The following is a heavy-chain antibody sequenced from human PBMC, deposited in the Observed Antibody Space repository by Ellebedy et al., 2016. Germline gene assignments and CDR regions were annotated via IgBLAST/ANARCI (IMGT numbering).Heavy chain of an antibody. J-gene: IGHJ6*02. Sequence: GGSLRLXXAASGFTFSDHYMDWVRQAPGKGLEWVGRTRNKANSYTTEYAASVKGRFTISRDDSKNSLYLQMNSLKTEDTAVYYCARGSGSGSYFGAPYYYYGMDVWGQGTTVTVSS. CDR3: ARGSGSGSYFGAPYYYYGMDV. CDR1: GFTFSDHY. V-gene: IGHV3-72*01. D-gene: IGHD1-26*01. CDR2: TRNKANSYTT.